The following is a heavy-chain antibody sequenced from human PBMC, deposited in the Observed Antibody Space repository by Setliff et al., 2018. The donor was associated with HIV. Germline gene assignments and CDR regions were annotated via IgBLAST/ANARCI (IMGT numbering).Heavy chain of an antibody. CDR3: ARTDYYDSSGPEYFQH. D-gene: IGHD3-22*01. Sequence: SETLSLTCTVSGGSISSGGYYWSWIRQHPGKGLEWIGYTYYSGSTYYNPSLKSRATISVDTSTNQFSLKLSSVTAADTAVYYCARTDYYDSSGPEYFQHWGQGTLVTV. CDR1: GGSISSGGYY. V-gene: IGHV4-31*03. J-gene: IGHJ1*01. CDR2: TYYSGST.